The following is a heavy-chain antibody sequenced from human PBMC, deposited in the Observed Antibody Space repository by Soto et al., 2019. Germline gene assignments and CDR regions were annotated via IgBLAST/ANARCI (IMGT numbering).Heavy chain of an antibody. CDR3: AREADILNWFDP. CDR2: MHYSGST. CDR1: GGSISSYY. J-gene: IGHJ5*02. Sequence: SETLSLTCTVSGGSISSYYWSWIRQPPGKGLEWIGYMHYSGSTNYNPSLKSRVTISLDTSKNQFSLKLRSVTAADTAVYYCAREADILNWFDPWGQGTLVTVSS. V-gene: IGHV4-59*01. D-gene: IGHD3-9*01.